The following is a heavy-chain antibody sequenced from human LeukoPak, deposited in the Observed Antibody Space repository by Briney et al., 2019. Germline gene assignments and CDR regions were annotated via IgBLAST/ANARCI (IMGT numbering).Heavy chain of an antibody. D-gene: IGHD3-22*01. CDR3: PRVRNTYYDSNGYYPDSLDL. V-gene: IGHV3-21*01. J-gene: IGHJ3*01. Sequence: SGGSLRLSCAASGFTISNHDMNWVRQAPGKGLEWVSSISSDSTYIYHADSVKGRFTISRDNAKNTRYLQMNSLRAEYTAVYYCPRVRNTYYDSNGYYPDSLDLWGQGTLVTGSS. CDR1: GFTISNHD. CDR2: ISSDSTYI.